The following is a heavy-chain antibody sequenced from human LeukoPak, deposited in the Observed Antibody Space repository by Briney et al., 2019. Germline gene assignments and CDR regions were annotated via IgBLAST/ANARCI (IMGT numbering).Heavy chain of an antibody. D-gene: IGHD6-19*01. V-gene: IGHV3-23*01. J-gene: IGHJ4*02. CDR2: ISGSGGST. Sequence: ETLSLTCTVSGGSISSYYWSWIRQPPGKGLEWVSAISGSGGSTYYADSVKGRFTISRDNSKNTLYLQMNSLRAEDTAVYYCAKGIQRYSSGWKPFDYWGQGTLVTVSS. CDR1: GGSISSYY. CDR3: AKGIQRYSSGWKPFDY.